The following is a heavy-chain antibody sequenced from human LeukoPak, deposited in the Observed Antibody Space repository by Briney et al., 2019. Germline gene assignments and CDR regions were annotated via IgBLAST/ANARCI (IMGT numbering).Heavy chain of an antibody. CDR1: GFTFDDYA. J-gene: IGHJ6*03. CDR3: AKGGGYCSSTSCYTAPGSYYYYYYMDV. CDR2: ISWDSGST. V-gene: IGHV3-43D*04. D-gene: IGHD2-2*02. Sequence: PGGSLRLSCAASGFTFDDYAMHWVRQAPGKGLEWVSLISWDSGSTYYADSVKGRFTISRDNSKNSLYLQMNSLRAEDTALYYCAKGGGYCSSTSCYTAPGSYYYYYYMDVWGKGTTVTVSS.